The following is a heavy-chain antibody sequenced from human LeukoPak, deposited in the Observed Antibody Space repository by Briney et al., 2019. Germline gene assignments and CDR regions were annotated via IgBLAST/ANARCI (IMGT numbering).Heavy chain of an antibody. J-gene: IGHJ4*02. V-gene: IGHV4-59*01. Sequence: SETLSLTCTVSGGSISSYYWSWIRQPPGKGLEWIGYIYYSGSTNYSPSLKSRVTISVDTSRNQFSLNLSSVTAADTAVYYCARGSTRQYFDSWGQGTLVTVSS. CDR2: IYYSGST. CDR3: ARGSTRQYFDS. D-gene: IGHD6-6*01. CDR1: GGSISSYY.